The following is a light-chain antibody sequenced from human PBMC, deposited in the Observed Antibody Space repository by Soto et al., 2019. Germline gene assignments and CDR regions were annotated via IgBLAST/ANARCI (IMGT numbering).Light chain of an antibody. J-gene: IGKJ1*01. CDR3: QQYSEWPRT. V-gene: IGKV3-15*01. CDR1: QSVSSN. CDR2: GSS. Sequence: EIVMTQSPATLSVSPGERATLSCRASQSVSSNLAWYQQKPGQAPRLLIYGSSTRATGIPARFIGSESGTEFTLTISSLQSEDFALYYCQQYSEWPRTFGQGTKVDIK.